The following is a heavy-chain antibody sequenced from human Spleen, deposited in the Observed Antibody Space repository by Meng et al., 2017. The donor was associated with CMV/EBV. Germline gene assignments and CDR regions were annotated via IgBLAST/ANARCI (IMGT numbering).Heavy chain of an antibody. CDR2: IYYSGST. Sequence: SETLSLTCTVSGGSISSSSYYWGWIRQPPGKGLEWIGSIYYSGSTYYNPSLKSRVTISVDTSKNQFPLKLSSVTAADTAVYYCARVNRDVDAFDIWGQGTMVTVSS. CDR1: GGSISSSSYY. V-gene: IGHV4-39*06. J-gene: IGHJ3*02. CDR3: ARVNRDVDAFDI. D-gene: IGHD2-21*01.